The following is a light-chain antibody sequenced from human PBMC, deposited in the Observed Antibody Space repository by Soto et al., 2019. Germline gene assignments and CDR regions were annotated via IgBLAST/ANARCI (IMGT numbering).Light chain of an antibody. V-gene: IGKV3-11*01. J-gene: IGKJ1*01. CDR2: DAS. CDR1: QSVSSY. Sequence: EIVLTQSPATLSLSPVERATLSCRASQSVSSYLAWCQQKPGQAPRLLIYDASNRAAGIPARFSASGSGTDFTLTISDVQPEDFALYYCHQRQSWPRTFGQGTKVDIK. CDR3: HQRQSWPRT.